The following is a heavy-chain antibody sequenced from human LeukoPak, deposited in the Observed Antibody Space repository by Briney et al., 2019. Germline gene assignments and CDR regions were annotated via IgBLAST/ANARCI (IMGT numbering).Heavy chain of an antibody. CDR2: MNPNSGNT. Sequence: ASVKVSCKASGYTFSSYDINWVRQATGQGLEWMGWMNPNSGNTGYVQKFQGRVIMARDTSISTAYMELSSLTSEDTAVYFCARDRVGVGGNGWENWGQGTLVTVSS. CDR1: GYTFSSYD. D-gene: IGHD6-19*01. J-gene: IGHJ4*02. V-gene: IGHV1-8*01. CDR3: ARDRVGVGGNGWEN.